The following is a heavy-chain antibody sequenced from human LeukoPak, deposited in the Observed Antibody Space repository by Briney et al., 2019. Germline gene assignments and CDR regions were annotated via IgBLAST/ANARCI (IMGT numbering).Heavy chain of an antibody. D-gene: IGHD6-19*01. J-gene: IGHJ4*02. Sequence: GGSLRLSCAASGFTFSSYWMSWVRQAPGKGLEWVANIKQDGSEKYYVDSVKGRFTISRDNAKNSLYLQMNSLRAEDTAVYYCAGASYSSGWYYFDYWGQGTLVTVSS. V-gene: IGHV3-7*04. CDR1: GFTFSSYW. CDR3: AGASYSSGWYYFDY. CDR2: IKQDGSEK.